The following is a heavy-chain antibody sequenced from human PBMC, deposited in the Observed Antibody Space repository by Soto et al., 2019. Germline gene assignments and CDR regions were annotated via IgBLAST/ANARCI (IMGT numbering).Heavy chain of an antibody. V-gene: IGHV4-34*01. Sequence: PSETLSLTCAVYGGSFSGYYWSWIRQPPGKGLEWIGEINHSGSTNYNPSLKSRVTISVDTSKNQFSLKLSSVTAADTAVYYCARGDDYGNWFDPWGQGTLVTVS. D-gene: IGHD4-17*01. J-gene: IGHJ5*02. CDR2: INHSGST. CDR3: ARGDDYGNWFDP. CDR1: GGSFSGYY.